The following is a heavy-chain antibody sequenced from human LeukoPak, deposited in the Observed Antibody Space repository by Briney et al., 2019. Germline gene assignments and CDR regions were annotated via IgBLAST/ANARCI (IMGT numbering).Heavy chain of an antibody. V-gene: IGHV3-21*01. D-gene: IGHD3-10*02. Sequence: GGSLRLSCAASGFTFSSFNMNWVRQAPGKAMEWVSSITSSGTHIFYADSVRGRFTISRDNSKNTLYLQMNSLRPEDTALYYCAKEWYVGSPPDYWGQGTLVTVSS. CDR2: ITSSGTHI. CDR1: GFTFSSFN. J-gene: IGHJ4*02. CDR3: AKEWYVGSPPDY.